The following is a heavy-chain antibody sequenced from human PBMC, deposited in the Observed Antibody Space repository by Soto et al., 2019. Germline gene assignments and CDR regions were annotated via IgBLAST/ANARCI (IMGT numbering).Heavy chain of an antibody. CDR2: ISGYNGET. CDR3: ARPQYSSGWYGTLDY. J-gene: IGHJ4*02. CDR1: GYTFTSYG. V-gene: IGHV1-18*01. D-gene: IGHD6-19*01. Sequence: QVQLVQSGAEVKKPGASVKVSCKASGYTFTSYGISWVRQAPGQGLEWMGWISGYNGETKYAQKFQGRVNLTTDTSTSTAYMELRSLRSDDTAVYYCARPQYSSGWYGTLDYWGQGTLVTVSS.